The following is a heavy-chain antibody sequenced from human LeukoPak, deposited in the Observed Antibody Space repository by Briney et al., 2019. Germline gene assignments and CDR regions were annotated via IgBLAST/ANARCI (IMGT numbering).Heavy chain of an antibody. D-gene: IGHD3-10*01. CDR1: GFTFTSYW. V-gene: IGHV3-7*01. J-gene: IGHJ4*02. CDR3: ARGRGLDS. CDR2: VKQDGNEK. Sequence: GESLRLSCAASGFTFTSYWMTWVRQAPGKGLEWVANVKQDGNEKYYVDSVKGRFTVSRDNAKNSLYLQMNSLRADDTAVYYCARGRGLDSWGQGTLVTVSS.